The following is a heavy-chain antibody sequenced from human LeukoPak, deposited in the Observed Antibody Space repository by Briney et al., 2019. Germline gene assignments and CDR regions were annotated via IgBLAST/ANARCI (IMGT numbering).Heavy chain of an antibody. CDR2: ISSSGSTI. CDR3: AELGITMIGGV. Sequence: QLGGSLRLSCAASGFTFSSYEMYWVRQAPGKGLEWVSYISSSGSTIYYADSVKGRFTISRDNAKNSLYLQMNSLRVEDTAVYYCAELGITMIGGVWGKGTTVTISS. D-gene: IGHD3-10*02. J-gene: IGHJ6*04. CDR1: GFTFSSYE. V-gene: IGHV3-48*03.